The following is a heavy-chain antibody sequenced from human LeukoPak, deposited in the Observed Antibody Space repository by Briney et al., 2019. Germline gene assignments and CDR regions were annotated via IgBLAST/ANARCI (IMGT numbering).Heavy chain of an antibody. CDR2: INYSGST. CDR1: GGSISSSSYY. CDR3: ARAPGGYSYGSGRQGNWFDP. V-gene: IGHV4-39*01. J-gene: IGHJ5*02. D-gene: IGHD5-18*01. Sequence: SETLSLTCTVSGGSISSSSYYWGWIRQPPGKGLEWIGSINYSGSTYYNPSLKSRVTISVDTSKNQFSLKLSSVTAADTAVYYCARAPGGYSYGSGRQGNWFDPWGQGTLVTVSS.